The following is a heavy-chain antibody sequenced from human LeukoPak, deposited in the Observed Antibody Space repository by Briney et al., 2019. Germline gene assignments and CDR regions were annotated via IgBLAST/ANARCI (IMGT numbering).Heavy chain of an antibody. Sequence: TGGSLRLSCVASGFTFSSYALSWVRQAPGKGLEWVSAMTGSGLSTYYADSVKGRFTISRDNSKNTLYLQMNSLRAEDTAVHYCAKETYYYASGPLDWGQGTLVTVSS. D-gene: IGHD3-10*01. CDR2: MTGSGLST. CDR1: GFTFSSYA. J-gene: IGHJ4*02. V-gene: IGHV3-23*01. CDR3: AKETYYYASGPLD.